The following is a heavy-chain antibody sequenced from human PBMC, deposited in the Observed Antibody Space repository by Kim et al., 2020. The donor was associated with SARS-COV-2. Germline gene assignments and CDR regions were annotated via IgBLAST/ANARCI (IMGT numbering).Heavy chain of an antibody. D-gene: IGHD2-15*01. V-gene: IGHV1-2*02. Sequence: ASVKVSCKASGYTFTGYYMHWVRQAPGQGLEWMGWINPNSGGTNYAQKFQARVTMTRDTSISTAYMELSRLRSDDTAVYYCARVGYCSGGSCYNDAFDIWGQGTMVTVSS. CDR2: INPNSGGT. CDR3: ARVGYCSGGSCYNDAFDI. J-gene: IGHJ3*02. CDR1: GYTFTGYY.